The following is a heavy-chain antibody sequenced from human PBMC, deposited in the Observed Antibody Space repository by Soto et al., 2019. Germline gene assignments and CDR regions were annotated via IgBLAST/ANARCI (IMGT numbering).Heavy chain of an antibody. Sequence: QVQLVESGGGVVQPGRSLRLSCAASGFTFSSYGMHWVRQAPGKGLEWAAVISYDGSNKYYADSVKGRFTISRDNSKNTLYLQMNSLRAEDTAVYYCAKGVVPAAMHYYYGMDVWGQGTTVTVSS. CDR1: GFTFSSYG. CDR2: ISYDGSNK. D-gene: IGHD2-2*01. V-gene: IGHV3-30*18. CDR3: AKGVVPAAMHYYYGMDV. J-gene: IGHJ6*02.